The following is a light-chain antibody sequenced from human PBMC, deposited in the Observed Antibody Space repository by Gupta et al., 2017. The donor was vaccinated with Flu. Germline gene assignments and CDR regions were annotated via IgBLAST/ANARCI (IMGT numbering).Light chain of an antibody. CDR3: QQDDSIPLT. V-gene: IGKV4-1*01. CDR2: WAS. CDR1: QTVLYSSNNKNY. Sequence: DIVMTQSPDSQAVSLGERATINCKSSQTVLYSSNNKNYLAWYQQKPGQPPKLLIYWASTRESGVPDRFSGSGSGTDFTLTISSLQAEDVAVYYCQQDDSIPLTFGGGTKVDIK. J-gene: IGKJ4*01.